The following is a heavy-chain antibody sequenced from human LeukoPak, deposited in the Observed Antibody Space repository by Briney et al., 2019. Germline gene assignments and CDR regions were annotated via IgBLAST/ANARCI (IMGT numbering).Heavy chain of an antibody. CDR3: ARAGYSYGTGYYFDY. J-gene: IGHJ4*02. CDR2: IYYTGAT. D-gene: IGHD5-18*01. Sequence: PSETLSLTCTFSGGSISSYYWSWIRLPPGKGLEWIGYIYYTGATYYNPSLKSRVTISLDTSKNQFSLKLSSVTAADAAVYYCARAGYSYGTGYYFDYWGQGALVTVSS. V-gene: IGHV4-59*01. CDR1: GGSISSYY.